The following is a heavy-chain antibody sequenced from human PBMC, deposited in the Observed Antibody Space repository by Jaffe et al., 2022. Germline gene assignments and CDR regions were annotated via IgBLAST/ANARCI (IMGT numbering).Heavy chain of an antibody. CDR2: IRYDGSNK. V-gene: IGHV3-30*02. J-gene: IGHJ3*02. CDR1: GFTFSSYG. Sequence: QVQLVESGGGVVQPGGSLRLSCAASGFTFSSYGMHWVRQAPGKGLEWVAFIRYDGSNKYYADSVKGRFTISRDNSKNTLYLQMNSLRAEDTAVYYCAKDRFDAAAGWGLSDDAFDIWGQGTMVTVSS. CDR3: AKDRFDAAAGWGLSDDAFDI. D-gene: IGHD6-13*01.